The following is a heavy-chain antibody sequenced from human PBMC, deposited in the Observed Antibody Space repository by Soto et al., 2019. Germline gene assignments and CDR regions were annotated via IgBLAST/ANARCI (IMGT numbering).Heavy chain of an antibody. Sequence: KSGGSLRLSCAASGFTFSSYSMNWVRQAPGKGLEWVSSISSSSGHIYYADSLKGRFTIYRDNAKNSLYLQMNSLRAEDTAVYYCTRHWLATREFDYWGQGTLVTVSS. CDR3: TRHWLATREFDY. CDR2: ISSSSGHI. D-gene: IGHD1-26*01. CDR1: GFTFSSYS. V-gene: IGHV3-21*01. J-gene: IGHJ4*02.